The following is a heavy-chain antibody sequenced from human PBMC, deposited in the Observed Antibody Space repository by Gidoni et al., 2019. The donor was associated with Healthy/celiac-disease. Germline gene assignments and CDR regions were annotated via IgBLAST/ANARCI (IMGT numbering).Heavy chain of an antibody. CDR2: LYYSVST. CDR1: GGSNSSYS. V-gene: IGHV4-59*01. Sequence: QVQLQESGTGLVKPSETLSLTCTVSGGSNSSYSWSWIRQPPGKGLEWIGYLYYSVSTNYNPSLKSRGTISVDTSKNQFSLKLGSVTAADTAVYYCARERSSGWDREFDYWGQGTLVTVSS. D-gene: IGHD6-19*01. CDR3: ARERSSGWDREFDY. J-gene: IGHJ4*02.